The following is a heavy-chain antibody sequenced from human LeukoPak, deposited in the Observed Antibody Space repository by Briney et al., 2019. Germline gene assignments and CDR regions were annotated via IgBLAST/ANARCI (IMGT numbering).Heavy chain of an antibody. CDR1: GGSISYSSYY. CDR2: IYYSGST. J-gene: IGHJ4*02. V-gene: IGHV4-39*07. Sequence: SETLSLTCTVSGGSISYSSYYWGWIRQPPGRGLEWIGSIYYSGSTYYNPSLKSRVTISVDTSKNQFSLKLSSVTAADTAVYYCARGAQWLVSGDYWGQGTLVTVSS. CDR3: ARGAQWLVSGDY. D-gene: IGHD6-19*01.